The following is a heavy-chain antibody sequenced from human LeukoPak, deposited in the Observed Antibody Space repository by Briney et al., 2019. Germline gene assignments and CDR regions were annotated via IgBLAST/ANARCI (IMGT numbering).Heavy chain of an antibody. J-gene: IGHJ4*02. D-gene: IGHD6-13*01. CDR2: INPNSGGT. V-gene: IGHV1-2*02. CDR3: AHWDSSSHTPGY. CDR1: GYTFTGYY. Sequence: GASVKVSCKTSGYTFTGYYMHWVRQAPGQGLEWMGWINPNSGGTNYAQKFQGRLTITKDTSKNQVVLTMTNMDPVDTATYYCAHWDSSSHTPGYWGQGTLVTVSS.